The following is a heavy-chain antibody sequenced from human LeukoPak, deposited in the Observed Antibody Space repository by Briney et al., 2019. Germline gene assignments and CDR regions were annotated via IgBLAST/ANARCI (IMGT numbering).Heavy chain of an antibody. CDR3: ARSYYYDSSGYDY. J-gene: IGHJ4*02. Sequence: SETLSLTCTVSGGSTSSYYWSWIRQPPGKGLEWIGYIYYSGSTNYNPSLKSRVTISVDTSKNQFSLKLSSVTAADTAVYYCARSYYYDSSGYDYWGQGTLVTVSS. CDR1: GGSTSSYY. V-gene: IGHV4-59*08. CDR2: IYYSGST. D-gene: IGHD3-22*01.